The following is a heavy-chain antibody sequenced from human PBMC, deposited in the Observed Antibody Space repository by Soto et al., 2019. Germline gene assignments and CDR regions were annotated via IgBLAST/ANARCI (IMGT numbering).Heavy chain of an antibody. V-gene: IGHV1-69*01. CDR3: ATALGCRSTSCTLDY. D-gene: IGHD2-2*01. CDR1: GGTFGSYA. CDR2: IIPVSGAA. J-gene: IGHJ4*02. Sequence: QVQLVQSGAEVKKPGSSVKVSCKASGGTFGSYAFSWVRQAPGQGLEWMGGIIPVSGAAHYAQKFQGRVTITADESTSTAYMELSSLSSQDTAVYYCATALGCRSTSCTLDYWGQGTPVIVS.